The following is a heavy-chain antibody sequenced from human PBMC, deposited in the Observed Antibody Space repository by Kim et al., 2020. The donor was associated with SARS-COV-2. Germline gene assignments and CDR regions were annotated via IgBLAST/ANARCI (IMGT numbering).Heavy chain of an antibody. D-gene: IGHD2-15*01. V-gene: IGHV4-38-2*02. CDR3: ARGGGSVYQGDYFDY. CDR2: IYHSGST. CDR1: GFSISSGSF. J-gene: IGHJ4*02. Sequence: SETLSLTCTVSGFSISSGSFWGWIRQPPGKGLEWIGTIYHSGSTYYNPSLKSRVTISVDTSKNQFSLKLSSLTAADTAVYFCARGGGSVYQGDYFDYWGQGTLVTVSS.